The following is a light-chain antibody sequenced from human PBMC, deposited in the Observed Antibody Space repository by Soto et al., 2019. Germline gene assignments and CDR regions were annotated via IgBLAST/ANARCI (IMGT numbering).Light chain of an antibody. Sequence: DIVMTQSPDSLAVSLGERATINCKSSQSVLYSSNNKNYLAWYQQKPGQPPKLLIYWASTRESGAPDRFSGSGSGTDFSLTISSRQAEDVAVYYCQQYYSTPLTFGGGTKVDIK. CDR3: QQYYSTPLT. J-gene: IGKJ4*01. V-gene: IGKV4-1*01. CDR1: QSVLYSSNNKNY. CDR2: WAS.